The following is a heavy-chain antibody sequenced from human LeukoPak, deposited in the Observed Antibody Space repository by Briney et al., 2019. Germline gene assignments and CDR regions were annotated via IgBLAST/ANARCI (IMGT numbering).Heavy chain of an antibody. CDR3: ATGDMTTVVTGRAFDI. J-gene: IGHJ3*02. CDR1: GYTFTYCY. Sequence: ASVKISCKASGYTFTYCYMHWVHQAPGKGLEWMGRVDPEDGETIYAEKFQGRVTITADTSTDTAYMELSSLRSEGTAVYYCATGDMTTVVTGRAFDIWGQGTMVTVSS. D-gene: IGHD4-23*01. CDR2: VDPEDGET. V-gene: IGHV1-69-2*01.